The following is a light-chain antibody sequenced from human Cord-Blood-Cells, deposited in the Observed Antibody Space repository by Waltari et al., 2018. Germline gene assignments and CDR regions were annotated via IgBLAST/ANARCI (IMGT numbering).Light chain of an antibody. Sequence: EIVMTQSPATLSVSPGERVTLSCRASQSVSSNLAWYQQKPGQAPRLLIYGASTRATGIPARFSGSGSGTEFILTISSLQSEDFAVYYCQQYNNWPRTFGQGTKVEIK. CDR3: QQYNNWPRT. CDR1: QSVSSN. V-gene: IGKV3-15*01. CDR2: GAS. J-gene: IGKJ1*01.